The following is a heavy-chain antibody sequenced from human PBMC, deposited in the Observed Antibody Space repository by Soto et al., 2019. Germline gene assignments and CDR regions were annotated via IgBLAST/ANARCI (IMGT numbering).Heavy chain of an antibody. CDR2: INNDGSTT. CDR1: GFTFNMYW. Sequence: GGSLRLSCLASGFTFNMYWMHWVRQAPGKGLVWVSRINNDGSTTTYADSVKGRFTISRENAKNTVYLQMSSLRAEDTAVYFCASGGYYYDTSGSDYWGQGXLVTVSS. V-gene: IGHV3-74*01. J-gene: IGHJ4*02. CDR3: ASGGYYYDTSGSDY. D-gene: IGHD3-22*01.